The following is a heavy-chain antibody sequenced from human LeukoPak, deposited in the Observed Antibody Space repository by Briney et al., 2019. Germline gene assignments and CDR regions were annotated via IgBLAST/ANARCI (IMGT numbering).Heavy chain of an antibody. J-gene: IGHJ1*01. CDR1: GGNFSNYA. CDR2: IIPILGMT. D-gene: IGHD6-13*01. V-gene: IGHV1-69*04. CDR3: ARAGIAAAGGFIPHEYFQH. Sequence: SVKVSCKASGGNFSNYAFNWVRQAPGQGLEWMGRIIPILGMTNYAQKFQGRVTITADKSTSTAYMELSSLRSEDTAVYYCARAGIAAAGGFIPHEYFQHWGQGTLVTVSS.